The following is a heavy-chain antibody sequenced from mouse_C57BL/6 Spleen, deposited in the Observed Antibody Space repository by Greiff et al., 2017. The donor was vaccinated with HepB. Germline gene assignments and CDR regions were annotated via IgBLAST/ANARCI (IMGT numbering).Heavy chain of an antibody. CDR1: GYTFTSYG. CDR3: ARRGYYGNSPYFDY. D-gene: IGHD1-1*01. Sequence: VQVVESGAELARPGASVKLSCKASGYTFTSYGISWVKQRTGQGLEWIGEIYPRSGNTYYNEKFKGKATLTADKSSSTAYMELRSLTSEDSAVYFCARRGYYGNSPYFDYWGQGTTLTVSS. CDR2: IYPRSGNT. J-gene: IGHJ2*01. V-gene: IGHV1-81*01.